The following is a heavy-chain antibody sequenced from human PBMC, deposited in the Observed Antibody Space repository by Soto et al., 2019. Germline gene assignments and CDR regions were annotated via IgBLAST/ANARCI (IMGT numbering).Heavy chain of an antibody. CDR3: ARGRTGVRSGRTKDWCDP. CDR1: GGSFSGYY. J-gene: IGHJ5*02. CDR2: INHSGST. V-gene: IGHV4-34*01. Sequence: QVQLQQWGAGLLKPSETLSLTCAVYGGSFSGYYWSWIRQPPGKGLECIGEINHSGSTNYNPSLKSRVTISVDTSTNQFSLKLSSVTAADTAVYYGARGRTGVRSGRTKDWCDPWGQGTMVTVSS. D-gene: IGHD6-19*01.